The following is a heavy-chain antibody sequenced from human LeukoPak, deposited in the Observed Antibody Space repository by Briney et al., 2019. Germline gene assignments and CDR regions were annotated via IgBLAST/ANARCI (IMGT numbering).Heavy chain of an antibody. CDR2: IYYSGST. CDR1: GGSISSSSYY. Sequence: SETLSLTCTVSGGSISSSSYYWGWIRQPPGKGLEWIGSIYYSGSTYYNPSLKSRVTISVDTSKSQFSLKLSSVTAADTAVYYCARQGYCSSTSCLDAFDIWGQGTMVTVSS. CDR3: ARQGYCSSTSCLDAFDI. D-gene: IGHD2-2*01. J-gene: IGHJ3*02. V-gene: IGHV4-39*01.